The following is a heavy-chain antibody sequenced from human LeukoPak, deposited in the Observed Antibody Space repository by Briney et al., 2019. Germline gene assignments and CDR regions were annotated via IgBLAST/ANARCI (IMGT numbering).Heavy chain of an antibody. CDR2: ISYSGST. Sequence: PSETLSLTCTVSGGSISSYFWNWVRQPPGKGPEWIGYISYSGSTTYNSSFNSRVTISLDTSKKQLSLTLSFVTAADTAVYFCARGVGSGGYYGSSHWHLDLWGRGTLVTVSS. CDR3: ARGVGSGGYYGSSHWHLDL. CDR1: GGSISSYF. D-gene: IGHD3-22*01. J-gene: IGHJ2*01. V-gene: IGHV4-59*01.